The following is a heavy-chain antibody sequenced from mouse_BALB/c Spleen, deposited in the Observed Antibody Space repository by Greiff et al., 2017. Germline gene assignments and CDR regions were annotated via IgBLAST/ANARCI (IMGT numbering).Heavy chain of an antibody. CDR2: IWAGGST. D-gene: IGHD1-1*01. Sequence: VMLVESGPGLVAPSQSLSITCTVSGFSLTSYGVHWVRQPPGKGLEWLGVIWAGGSTNYNSALMSRLSISKDNSKSQVFLKMNSLQTDDTAMYYCARDYGSSYPLYFDYWGQGTTLTVSS. CDR1: GFSLTSYG. CDR3: ARDYGSSYPLYFDY. V-gene: IGHV2-9*02. J-gene: IGHJ2*01.